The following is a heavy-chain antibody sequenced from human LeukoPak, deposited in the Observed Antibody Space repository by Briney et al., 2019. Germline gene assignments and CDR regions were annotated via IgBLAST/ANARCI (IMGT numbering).Heavy chain of an antibody. CDR1: GFTFSSYA. CDR3: ARGRPTGSSRRFVVQ. CDR2: MSSGGSYI. D-gene: IGHD2-15*01. J-gene: IGHJ4*02. V-gene: IGHV3-21*06. Sequence: PGGSLILSCAASGFTFSSYAMTWVRQAPGKGLEWVSSMSSGGSYIYYADSVRGRFTISRDNAKDSLFLLMNSLRVEDTAVYYCARGRPTGSSRRFVVQWGQGTLVTVSS.